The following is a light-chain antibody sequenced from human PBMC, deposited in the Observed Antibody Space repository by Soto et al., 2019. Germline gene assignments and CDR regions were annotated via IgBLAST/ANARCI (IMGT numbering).Light chain of an antibody. CDR3: TSSTGSSSVV. CDR1: SSDVGGYKY. V-gene: IGLV2-14*01. J-gene: IGLJ2*01. CDR2: EVS. Sequence: QSVLTQPASVSGSPGQSITISCTGTSSDVGGYKYVSWYKQYPGKAPKLMIYEVSNRPSGGCNRFTGFKSGNTASPTISCRQDEDEDDYYCTSSTGSSSVVFGGGTKLTVL.